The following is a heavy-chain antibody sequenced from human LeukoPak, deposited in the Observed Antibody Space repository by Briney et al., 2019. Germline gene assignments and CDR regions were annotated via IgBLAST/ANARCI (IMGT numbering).Heavy chain of an antibody. Sequence: PSETLSLTCAVYGGSFSRYSWSWIRQPPGKGLEWIGYIYYSGSTYYNPSLKSRVTISVDTSKNQFSLKLSSVTAADTAVYYCARDNSGYCSGGSCFFGLPDYWGQGTLVTVSS. D-gene: IGHD2-15*01. J-gene: IGHJ4*02. CDR1: GGSFSRYS. CDR2: IYYSGST. CDR3: ARDNSGYCSGGSCFFGLPDY. V-gene: IGHV4-30-4*07.